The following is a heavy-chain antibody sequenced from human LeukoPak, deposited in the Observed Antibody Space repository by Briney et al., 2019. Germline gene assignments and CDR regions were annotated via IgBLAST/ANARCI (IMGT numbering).Heavy chain of an antibody. J-gene: IGHJ6*03. CDR2: IYTSGST. V-gene: IGHV4-61*02. CDR3: ARDRKDYGSGSRTYYYYYMDV. D-gene: IGHD3-10*01. CDR1: GGSISSGSYY. Sequence: PSETLPLTCTVSGGSISSGSYYWSWIRQPAGKGLEWIGRIYTSGSTNYNPSLKSRVTISVDTSKNQFSLKLSSVTAADTAVYYCARDRKDYGSGSRTYYYYYMDVWGKGTTVTIPS.